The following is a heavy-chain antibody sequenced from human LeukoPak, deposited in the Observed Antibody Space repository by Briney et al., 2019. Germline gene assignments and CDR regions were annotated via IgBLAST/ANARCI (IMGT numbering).Heavy chain of an antibody. CDR2: IYYSGST. Sequence: KPSETLSLTCTISGGSISSSSYYWGWIRQPPGKGLEWIGSIYYSGSTYYNPSLKSRVTISVDTSKNQFSLKLSSVTAADTAVYYCARDPSTAAAATYYFDYWGQGTLVTVSS. CDR3: ARDPSTAAAATYYFDY. D-gene: IGHD6-13*01. J-gene: IGHJ4*02. V-gene: IGHV4-39*07. CDR1: GGSISSSSYY.